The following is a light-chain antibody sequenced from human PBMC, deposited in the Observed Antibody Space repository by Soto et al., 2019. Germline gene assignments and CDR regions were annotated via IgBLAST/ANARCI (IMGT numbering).Light chain of an antibody. J-gene: IGKJ2*01. V-gene: IGKV4-1*01. Sequence: DIGLTQSPDSLTVSRGERASVNCKSSHRVLYSSNNKNYFAWYQQRPGQPPKLLIYWASTRESGVPERFSGSGSVTDFTLTITNLQADDVAVYYCQQYYSDPPTFGQGTKLEIK. CDR3: QQYYSDPPT. CDR1: HRVLYSSNNKNY. CDR2: WAS.